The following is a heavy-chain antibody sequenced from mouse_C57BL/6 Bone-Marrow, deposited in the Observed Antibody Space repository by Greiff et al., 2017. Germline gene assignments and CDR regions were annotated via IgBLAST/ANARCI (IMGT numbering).Heavy chain of an antibody. CDR3: TTRISPCCAMDY. Sequence: EVQLQQSGAELVRPGASVKLSCTASSFNITDYSMHWVKQRPEQGLEWIGRIDPENGDTEYAPKFKGKATMTADTSSNTAYLQRSSLTSEDTAVYYCTTRISPCCAMDYWGPGTSVTVSS. CDR2: IDPENGDT. CDR1: SFNITDYS. V-gene: IGHV14-1*01. D-gene: IGHD2-4*01. J-gene: IGHJ4*01.